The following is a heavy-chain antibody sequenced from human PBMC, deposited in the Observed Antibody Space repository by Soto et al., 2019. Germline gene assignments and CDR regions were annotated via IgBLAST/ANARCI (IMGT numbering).Heavy chain of an antibody. CDR1: GFTFSNYA. CDR3: AKTDKFHSQSSGWANRFDS. V-gene: IGHV3-23*01. J-gene: IGHJ4*02. CDR2: ITSAGST. Sequence: EVQLLESGGDLAQPGGSLRLICAASGFTFSNYAMTWVRQSPGKGLAWVSTITSAGSTFYGDTVKGRFTISRDNSKSTLYLQMNRLGAEDTAVYYCAKTDKFHSQSSGWANRFDSWGQGTLVTVSS. D-gene: IGHD6-19*01.